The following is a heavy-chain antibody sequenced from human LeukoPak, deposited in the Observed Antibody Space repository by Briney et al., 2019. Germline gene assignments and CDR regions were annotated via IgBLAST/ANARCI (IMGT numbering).Heavy chain of an antibody. J-gene: IGHJ6*03. CDR1: GYTFTGYY. Sequence: ASVKVSCKASGYTFTGYYMHWVRQAPGQGLEWMGWINPNSGGTNYAQKFQGRVTMTRDTSISTAYMELSRLRSDDTAVYYCARVLPAAMGRGYMDVWGKGTTVTVSS. CDR2: INPNSGGT. D-gene: IGHD2-2*01. V-gene: IGHV1-2*02. CDR3: ARVLPAAMGRGYMDV.